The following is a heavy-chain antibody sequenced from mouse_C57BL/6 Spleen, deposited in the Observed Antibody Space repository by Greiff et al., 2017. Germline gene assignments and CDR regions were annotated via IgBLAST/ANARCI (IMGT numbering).Heavy chain of an antibody. J-gene: IGHJ3*01. D-gene: IGHD4-1*01. V-gene: IGHV6-6*01. CDR3: TAGRDRTPWFAY. CDR2: IRNKGNNPAT. Sequence: EVQVEESGGGLVQPGGSMKLSCAASGFTFSDAWMDWVRQSPEKGLEWVAAIRNKGNNPATSYAESGKGRFTSARDDSKSCVYLHMNSLRAEDTVIYDCTAGRDRTPWFAYWGQGTLVTVSA. CDR1: GFTFSDAW.